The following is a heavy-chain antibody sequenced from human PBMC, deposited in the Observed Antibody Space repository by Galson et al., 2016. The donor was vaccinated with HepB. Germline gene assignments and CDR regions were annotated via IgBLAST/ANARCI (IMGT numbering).Heavy chain of an antibody. Sequence: SETLSLTCAVYGGSFSGYYWSWIRQPPGKGLEWIGEINHSGNTNYNPSLKSRVTMSVDTSKNQFSLNLSSVTAADTAVYYCARVLRRHDFWQSGYFGPSFDPWGQGTLVTVSS. J-gene: IGHJ5*02. D-gene: IGHD3-3*01. CDR1: GGSFSGYY. CDR3: ARVLRRHDFWQSGYFGPSFDP. V-gene: IGHV4-34*01. CDR2: INHSGNT.